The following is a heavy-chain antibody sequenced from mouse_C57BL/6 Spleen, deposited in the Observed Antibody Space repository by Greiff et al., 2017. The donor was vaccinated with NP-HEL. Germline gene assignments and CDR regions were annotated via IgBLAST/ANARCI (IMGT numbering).Heavy chain of an antibody. CDR2: LDPENGDT. D-gene: IGHD2-5*01. Sequence: VQLQQSGAELVRPGASVKLSCTASGFNIKDDYMHWVKQRPEQGLEWIGWLDPENGDTEYASKFQGKATITADTSSNTAYLQRSSLTSEDTAVYYCTTSYYSNYSYFDYWGQGTTLTVSS. CDR3: TTSYYSNYSYFDY. J-gene: IGHJ2*01. V-gene: IGHV14-4*01. CDR1: GFNIKDDY.